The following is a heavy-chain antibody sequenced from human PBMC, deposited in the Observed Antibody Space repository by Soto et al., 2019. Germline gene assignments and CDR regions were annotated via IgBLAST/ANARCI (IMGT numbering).Heavy chain of an antibody. Sequence: SSVQVSCKASGGTFSSYAISWVRQAPGQGLEWMGGIIPIFGTANYAQKFQGRVTITADESTSTAYMELSSLRSEDTAVDYCARGYGSSTSCFYNWFDPWGQGTLVTV. CDR3: ARGYGSSTSCFYNWFDP. V-gene: IGHV1-69*13. D-gene: IGHD2-2*01. CDR1: GGTFSSYA. CDR2: IIPIFGTA. J-gene: IGHJ5*02.